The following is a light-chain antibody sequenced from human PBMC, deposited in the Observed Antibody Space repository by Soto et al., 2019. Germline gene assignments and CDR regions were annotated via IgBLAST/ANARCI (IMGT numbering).Light chain of an antibody. Sequence: EIVLTQSPGTLSLSPGERATLSCRASQSVSSSYLAWYQQKPGQAPRLLIYGASSRATGIPDRFSGSGSGTDFTLTISRLEPEDFAVYYCQQYASSPRLTFGQGTRLEMK. CDR2: GAS. CDR1: QSVSSSY. J-gene: IGKJ5*01. CDR3: QQYASSPRLT. V-gene: IGKV3-20*01.